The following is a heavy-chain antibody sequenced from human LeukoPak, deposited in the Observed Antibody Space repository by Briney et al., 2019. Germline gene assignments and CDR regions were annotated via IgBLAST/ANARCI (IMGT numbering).Heavy chain of an antibody. Sequence: PGGSLRLSCAASGFTFSTYAMSWVRQTPGKGLEWVSVISGGGDITYYADSVKGRFTISRDNSKNTLYLQMNSLRAEDTAVYYCAKPFRRNQDDDYWGQGTLVTVSS. V-gene: IGHV3-23*01. D-gene: IGHD1-14*01. CDR3: AKPFRRNQDDDY. CDR2: ISGGGDIT. CDR1: GFTFSTYA. J-gene: IGHJ4*02.